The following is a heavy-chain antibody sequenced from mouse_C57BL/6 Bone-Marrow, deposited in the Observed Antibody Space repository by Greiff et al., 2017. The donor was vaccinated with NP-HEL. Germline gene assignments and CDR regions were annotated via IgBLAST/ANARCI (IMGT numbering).Heavy chain of an antibody. CDR1: GYTFTDYY. CDR2: INPNNGGT. D-gene: IGHD1-1*01. V-gene: IGHV1-26*01. J-gene: IGHJ1*03. CDR3: ARRGSSLYWYFDV. Sequence: EVQLQQSGPELVKPGASVKISCKASGYTFTDYYMNWVKQSHGKSLEWIGDINPNNGGTSYNQKFKGKATLTVDKSSSTAYMELRRLTSEDSAVYYCARRGSSLYWYFDVWGTGTTVTVSS.